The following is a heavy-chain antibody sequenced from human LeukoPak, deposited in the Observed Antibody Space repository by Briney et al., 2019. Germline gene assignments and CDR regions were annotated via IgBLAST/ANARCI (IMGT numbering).Heavy chain of an antibody. CDR1: GLTFSSYW. CDR2: INPDGSST. V-gene: IGHV3-74*01. J-gene: IGHJ5*02. D-gene: IGHD3-10*01. CDR3: ARGVSGNWFDP. Sequence: GGSLRLSCAASGLTFSSYWMHWVRQAAGKGLVWVSRINPDGSSTRYADSVKGRFTISRDNAKTTLYLQMNSLRAEDTAVYYCARGVSGNWFDPWGQGTLVTVSS.